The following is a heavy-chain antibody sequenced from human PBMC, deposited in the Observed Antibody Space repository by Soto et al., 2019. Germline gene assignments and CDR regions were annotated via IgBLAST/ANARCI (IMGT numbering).Heavy chain of an antibody. CDR2: IYPGDSDT. D-gene: IGHD2-2*01. Sequence: PGESLKISCKGSGYTFTNYWIGWVRQMPGKGLEWMGIIYPGDSDTRYSPSFQGQVTISADKSISTAYLQWSSLKASDTAMYYCARQSPIVVVPAAILKDYYYYGMDVWGQGTTVTVSS. CDR3: ARQSPIVVVPAAILKDYYYYGMDV. CDR1: GYTFTNYW. V-gene: IGHV5-51*01. J-gene: IGHJ6*02.